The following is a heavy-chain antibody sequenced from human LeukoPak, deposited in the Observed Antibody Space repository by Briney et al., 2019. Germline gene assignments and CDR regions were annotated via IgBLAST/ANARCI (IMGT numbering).Heavy chain of an antibody. J-gene: IGHJ3*02. V-gene: IGHV4-61*01. Sequence: SETLSLTCTVSGGSISSGSYYWSWIQQPPGKGLEWIGYINYSGSTNYNPSLKSRVTISIHTSKNQFSLNLSSVTAADTAVYYCARHGSSGGSLDAFNIWGQGTMVTVSS. CDR2: INYSGST. D-gene: IGHD2-15*01. CDR3: ARHGSSGGSLDAFNI. CDR1: GGSISSGSYY.